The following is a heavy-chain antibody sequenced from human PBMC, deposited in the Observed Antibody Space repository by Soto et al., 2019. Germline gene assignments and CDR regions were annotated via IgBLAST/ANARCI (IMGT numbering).Heavy chain of an antibody. Sequence: ASVKVSCKASGYTFTGYYMHWVRQAPGQGLEWMGWINPNSGGTNYAQKFQGWVTMTRDTSISTAYMELSRLRSDDTAVYYCARENSIEGYSGYDPPNYYYGMDVWGQGTTVTVSS. CDR2: INPNSGGT. CDR1: GYTFTGYY. D-gene: IGHD5-12*01. CDR3: ARENSIEGYSGYDPPNYYYGMDV. V-gene: IGHV1-2*04. J-gene: IGHJ6*02.